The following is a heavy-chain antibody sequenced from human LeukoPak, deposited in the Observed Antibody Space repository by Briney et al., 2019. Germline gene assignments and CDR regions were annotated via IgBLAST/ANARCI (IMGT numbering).Heavy chain of an antibody. J-gene: IGHJ4*02. CDR2: ISAYKGNT. D-gene: IGHD3-16*02. CDR3: ARDGWDYVWGSYRPFDY. V-gene: IGHV1-18*01. CDR1: GYTFTSYG. Sequence: GASVKVSCKASGYTFTSYGISWVRQAPGQGREGMGGISAYKGNTNYAQKLEGRVTMNTDTSTSTAYMELRSLRSDDTAVYYCARDGWDYVWGSYRPFDYWGQGTLVTVSS.